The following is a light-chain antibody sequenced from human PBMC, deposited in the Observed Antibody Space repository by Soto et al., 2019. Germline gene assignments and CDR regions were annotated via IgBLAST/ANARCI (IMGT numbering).Light chain of an antibody. CDR3: QQYGISGT. CDR1: QSVSNNY. J-gene: IGKJ1*01. V-gene: IGKV3-20*01. Sequence: EVVETKWPLTLSVSPGESATLSCRASQSVSNNYLAWYQQKPGQAPRLLIYGASNRATGIPDRFSGSGSGTDFTLTISRLEPDDSAVYYCQQYGISGTFGQGTKVDI. CDR2: GAS.